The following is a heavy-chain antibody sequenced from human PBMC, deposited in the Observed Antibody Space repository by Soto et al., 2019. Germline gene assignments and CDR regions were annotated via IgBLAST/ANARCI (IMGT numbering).Heavy chain of an antibody. CDR1: GGTFSSYS. V-gene: IGHV1-69*01. CDR3: ARDGGRRSGGIDY. D-gene: IGHD1-26*01. CDR2: IIPIFGTA. J-gene: IGHJ4*02. Sequence: QVQLVQSGAEVKKPGSSVKVSCKASGGTFSSYSINWVRQAPGQGLEWMGEIIPIFGTANYAQKFQGRVTITADESTSTAYMELSSLRAEDTAVYCCARDGGRRSGGIDYWGQGTLVTVSS.